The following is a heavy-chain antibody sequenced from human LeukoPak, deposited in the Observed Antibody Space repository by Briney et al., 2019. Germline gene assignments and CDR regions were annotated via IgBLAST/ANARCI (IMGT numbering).Heavy chain of an antibody. J-gene: IGHJ4*02. D-gene: IGHD5-12*01. Sequence: QTGGSLRLSCAASGFTFSSYGMHWVRQAPGKGLEWVAIMWSDGANKYYADSVKGRFTISRDISKNTLYLQMNSLRAEDTALYYCTRDRLSYFDYWGQGTLVTVSS. CDR2: MWSDGANK. CDR1: GFTFSSYG. V-gene: IGHV3-30*02. CDR3: TRDRLSYFDY.